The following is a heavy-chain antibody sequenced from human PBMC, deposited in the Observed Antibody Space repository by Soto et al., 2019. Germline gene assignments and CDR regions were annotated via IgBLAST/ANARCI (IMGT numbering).Heavy chain of an antibody. D-gene: IGHD5-18*01. CDR1: GFTFSSYG. CDR3: AIGRSGQYLVQLLKY. Sequence: GGSLRLSCAASGFTFSSYGMHRVRQAPGTGLEWVAVISYEGSNKLYADSVKGRFTISRANSKNTLYLQMNCLRTKGTAMYYCAIGRSGQYLVQLLKYGGQGTLFTVS. J-gene: IGHJ4*02. V-gene: IGHV3-30*03. CDR2: ISYEGSNK.